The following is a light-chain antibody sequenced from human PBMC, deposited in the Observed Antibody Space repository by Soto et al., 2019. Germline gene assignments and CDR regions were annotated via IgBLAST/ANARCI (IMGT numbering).Light chain of an antibody. CDR1: QSVSSSY. CDR3: QQYGNSTWT. Sequence: EIVLTQSPGTLSLSPGERATLSCRASQSVSSSYLAWYQQKPGQAPRLLIYGASSRATGIPDRFSGSGSGTDFTLTISRLEPEDFAVYYCQQYGNSTWTFGQGTKMEIK. CDR2: GAS. J-gene: IGKJ1*01. V-gene: IGKV3-20*01.